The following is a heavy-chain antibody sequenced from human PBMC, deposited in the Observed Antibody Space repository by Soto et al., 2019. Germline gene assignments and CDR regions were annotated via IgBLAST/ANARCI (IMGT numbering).Heavy chain of an antibody. CDR3: ARSYDSSGYWFWFDP. D-gene: IGHD3-22*01. J-gene: IGHJ5*02. V-gene: IGHV4-31*03. CDR2: IYYSGST. CDR1: GGSISSGGYY. Sequence: SETLSLTCTVSGGSISSGGYYWSWIRQHPGKGLEWIGYIYYSGSTYYNPSLKSRVTISVDTSKNQFSLKLSSVTAADTAVYYCARSYDSSGYWFWFDPWGQGTLVTVSS.